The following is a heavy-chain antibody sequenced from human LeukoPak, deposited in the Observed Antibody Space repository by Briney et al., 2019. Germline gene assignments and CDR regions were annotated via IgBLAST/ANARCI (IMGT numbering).Heavy chain of an antibody. CDR3: GRDGGRGYSYGEFDD. J-gene: IGHJ4*02. CDR1: GGSISSYY. CDR2: IYTSGST. Sequence: KPSETLSLTCTVSGGSISSYYWSWIRQPAGKGLEWIGRIYTSGSTNYNPSLKSRVTMSVDTTKNQYYLKLSSVTAADTAVYYCGRDGGRGYSYGEFDDWGQGTLVTVSS. D-gene: IGHD5-18*01. V-gene: IGHV4-4*07.